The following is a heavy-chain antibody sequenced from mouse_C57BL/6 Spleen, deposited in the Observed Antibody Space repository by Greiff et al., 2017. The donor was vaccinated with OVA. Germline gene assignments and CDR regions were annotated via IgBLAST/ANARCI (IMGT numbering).Heavy chain of an antibody. V-gene: IGHV1-81*01. CDR2: IYPRSGNT. Sequence: QVQLQQSGAELARPGASVKLSCKASGYTFTSYGISWVKQRTGQGLEWIGEIYPRSGNTYYNEKFKGKATLTADKSSSTAYMELRSLTSEDSAVYFCAIGDYGSSLYYAMDYWGQGTSVTVSS. CDR3: AIGDYGSSLYYAMDY. J-gene: IGHJ4*01. D-gene: IGHD1-1*01. CDR1: GYTFTSYG.